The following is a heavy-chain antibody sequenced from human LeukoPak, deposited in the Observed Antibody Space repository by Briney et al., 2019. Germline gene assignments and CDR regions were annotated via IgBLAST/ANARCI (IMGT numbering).Heavy chain of an antibody. D-gene: IGHD3-22*01. J-gene: IGHJ4*02. Sequence: GGSLRLSCAASGFTVSSNYMSWVRQAPGKGLEWVSVIYSGGSTDYADSVKGRFTISRDNSKNTLYLQMNSLRAEDTAVYYCALQNDSSPFDFWGQGTLVTVSS. CDR1: GFTVSSNY. CDR3: ALQNDSSPFDF. V-gene: IGHV3-53*01. CDR2: IYSGGST.